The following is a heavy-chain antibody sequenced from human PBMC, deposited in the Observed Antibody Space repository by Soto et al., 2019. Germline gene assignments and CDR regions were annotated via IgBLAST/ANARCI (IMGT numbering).Heavy chain of an antibody. CDR2: INDSGGT. CDR3: ASGRKVYSGSWYVD. J-gene: IGHJ4*02. Sequence: QVQLQQWGAGLLKPSETLSLNCAVYGGSFSGYCWSWIRQPPGQGLEWIGEINDSGGTHYNPSLKSRVSISVDTSRTEVSLNVCPVPDAGTAVYHCASGRKVYSGSWYVDWGKGTLVPVSS. CDR1: GGSFSGYC. D-gene: IGHD6-13*01. V-gene: IGHV4-34*01.